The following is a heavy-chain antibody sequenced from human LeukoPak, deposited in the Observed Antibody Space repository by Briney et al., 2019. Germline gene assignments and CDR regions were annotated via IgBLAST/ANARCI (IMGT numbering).Heavy chain of an antibody. J-gene: IGHJ6*04. Sequence: TPSETLSLTCAVSGYSISSGYYWGWIRQPPGKGLEWIGSIYHSGSTYYNPSLKSRVTISVDTSKNQFSLKLSSVTAADTAVYYCARLGVRGGHYYGVDVWGKGTTVTVSS. CDR3: ARLGVRGGHYYGVDV. CDR1: GYSISSGYY. D-gene: IGHD3-10*01. V-gene: IGHV4-38-2*01. CDR2: IYHSGST.